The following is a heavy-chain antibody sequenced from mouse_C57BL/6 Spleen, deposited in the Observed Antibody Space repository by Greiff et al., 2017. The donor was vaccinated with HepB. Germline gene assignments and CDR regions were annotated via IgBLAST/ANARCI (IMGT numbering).Heavy chain of an antibody. Sequence: QVQLQQPGAELVMPGASVKLSCKASGYTFTSYWMHWVKQRPGQGLEWIGEIDPSDSYTNYNQKFKGKSTLTVDKSSSTAYMQLSSLTSEDSAVYYCARTYDGYFPAYWGQGTLVTVSA. D-gene: IGHD2-3*01. V-gene: IGHV1-69*01. CDR1: GYTFTSYW. J-gene: IGHJ3*01. CDR2: IDPSDSYT. CDR3: ARTYDGYFPAY.